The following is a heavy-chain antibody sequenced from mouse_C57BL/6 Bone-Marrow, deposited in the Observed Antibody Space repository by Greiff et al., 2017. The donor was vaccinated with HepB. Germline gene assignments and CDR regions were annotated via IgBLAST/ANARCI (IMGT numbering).Heavy chain of an antibody. J-gene: IGHJ3*01. D-gene: IGHD2-5*01. CDR2: IYPRSGNT. CDR3: SSAYSNYGWFAY. CDR1: GYTFTSYG. V-gene: IGHV1-81*01. Sequence: VQLQQSGAELARPGASVKLSCKASGYTFTSYGISWVKQRTGQGLEWIGEIYPRSGNTNYNEKFKGKATLTADKSSSTAYMQLRSLTSEDSAVYFCSSAYSNYGWFAYWGQGSLVTVSA.